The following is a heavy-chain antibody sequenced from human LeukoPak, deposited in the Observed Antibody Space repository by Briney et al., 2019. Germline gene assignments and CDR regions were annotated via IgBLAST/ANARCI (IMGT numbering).Heavy chain of an antibody. V-gene: IGHV4-34*01. J-gene: IGHJ6*02. CDR3: ARTSLREPAMDV. CDR2: INHSGST. Sequence: SETLSLTCAVYGGSFSGYYWSWICQPPGKGLEWIGEINHSGSTNYNPSLKSRVTISVDTSKNQFSLKLSSVTAADTAVYYCARTSLREPAMDVWGQGTAVTVSS. CDR1: GGSFSGYY. D-gene: IGHD1-26*01.